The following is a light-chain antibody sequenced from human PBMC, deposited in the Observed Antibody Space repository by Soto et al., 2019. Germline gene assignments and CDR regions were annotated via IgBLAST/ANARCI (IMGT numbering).Light chain of an antibody. V-gene: IGKV3-15*01. CDR3: QPYDNWPWT. Sequence: DIVMTQSPATLSVSPGGRSTLSCRASQSISGTLAWYQQKPGQAPSLLIYGASTRAAGFPARFSGSGSGTDFTLTISSLQSEDFAVYYCQPYDNWPWTVGQGTKVDIK. CDR1: QSISGT. J-gene: IGKJ1*01. CDR2: GAS.